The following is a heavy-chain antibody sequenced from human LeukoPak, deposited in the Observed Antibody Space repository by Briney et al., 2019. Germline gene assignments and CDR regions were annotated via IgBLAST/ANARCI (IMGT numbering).Heavy chain of an antibody. V-gene: IGHV3-30*02. J-gene: IGHJ4*02. CDR1: GFTFGSYG. Sequence: GGSLRLSCAASGFTFGSYGMHWVRQAPGKGLEWVTFIRSDGSNKYYADSVKGRFTISRDNSKNTLYLQMNSLRPEDTALYYCAKKPGMVRGVIHYFDYWGQGTLVTVSS. CDR2: IRSDGSNK. D-gene: IGHD3-10*01. CDR3: AKKPGMVRGVIHYFDY.